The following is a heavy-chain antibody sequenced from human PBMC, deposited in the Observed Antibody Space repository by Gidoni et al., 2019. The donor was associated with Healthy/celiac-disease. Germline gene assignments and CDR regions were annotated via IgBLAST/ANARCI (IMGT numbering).Heavy chain of an antibody. CDR3: ARGEGFGVVNY. CDR1: GGSISSYY. Sequence: HVQLQEPGPGRVKPSETLSLTCTAPGGSISSYYWSWIRQPPGKGLEWIGYIYYSGSTNYNPSLKSRVNISVDTSKNQFSLKLSSVTAADTAVYYCARGEGFGVVNYWGQGTLVTVSS. V-gene: IGHV4-59*01. J-gene: IGHJ4*02. D-gene: IGHD3-3*01. CDR2: IYYSGST.